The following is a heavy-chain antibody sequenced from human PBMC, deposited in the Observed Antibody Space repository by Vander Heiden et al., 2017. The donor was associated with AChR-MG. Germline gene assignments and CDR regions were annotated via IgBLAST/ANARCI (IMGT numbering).Heavy chain of an antibody. V-gene: IGHV3-11*01. CDR1: GFSFSGYY. CDR2: ITRSGSTM. Sequence: VQLVEPGGGLVKPGGSLKLSCAASGFSFSGYYMSWIRQAQGKGLEWVSYITRSGSTMYYADSVKGQFTISRDNAKNSLYLQMNSLRAEDTAVYYCARRLQSTRAFDIWGQGTVVTVSS. J-gene: IGHJ3*02. D-gene: IGHD6-25*01. CDR3: ARRLQSTRAFDI.